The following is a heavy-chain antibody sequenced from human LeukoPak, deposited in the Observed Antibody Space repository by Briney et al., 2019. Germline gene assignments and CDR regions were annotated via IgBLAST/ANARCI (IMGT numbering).Heavy chain of an antibody. J-gene: IGHJ4*02. CDR2: IIPIFGTA. V-gene: IGHV1-69*05. CDR1: GGTFSSYA. D-gene: IGHD3-22*01. CDR3: ARENYYDSSGPLDY. Sequence: SVKVSCKASGGTFSSYAMSWVRQAPGQGLEWMGRIIPIFGTANYAQKFQGRVTITTDESTSTAYMELSSLRSEDTAVYYCARENYYDSSGPLDYWGQGTLVTVSS.